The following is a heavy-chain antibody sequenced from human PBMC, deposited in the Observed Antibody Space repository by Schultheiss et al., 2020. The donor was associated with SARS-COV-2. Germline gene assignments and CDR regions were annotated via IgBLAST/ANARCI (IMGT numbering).Heavy chain of an antibody. CDR3: ARTLAYCGGDGGVDALDI. Sequence: SGPTLVKPTQTLTLTCTFSGFSLSTSGVGVGWIRQPPGKALEWLALIDWDDDKYYSTSLKTRLTISKDTSKNQVVLTMTNMDPVDTATYYCARTLAYCGGDGGVDALDIGGKGKMVTVSS. V-gene: IGHV2-70*01. CDR2: IDWDDDK. J-gene: IGHJ3*02. D-gene: IGHD2-21*02. CDR1: GFSLSTSGVG.